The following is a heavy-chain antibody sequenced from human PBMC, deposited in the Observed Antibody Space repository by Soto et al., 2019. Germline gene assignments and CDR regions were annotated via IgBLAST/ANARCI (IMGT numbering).Heavy chain of an antibody. Sequence: GGSLRLSCAASGFTFTRYSMNWVRQAPGKGLEWVSSISSTTNYIYYGDSMKGRFTISRDNAKNSLYLEMNSLSAEDTAVYYCARESEDLTSNFDYWGQGTLVTVSS. CDR1: GFTFTRYS. CDR2: ISSTTNYI. V-gene: IGHV3-21*04. J-gene: IGHJ4*02. CDR3: ARESEDLTSNFDY.